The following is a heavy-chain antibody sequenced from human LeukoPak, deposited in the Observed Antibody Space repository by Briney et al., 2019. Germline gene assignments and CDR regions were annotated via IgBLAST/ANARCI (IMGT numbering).Heavy chain of an antibody. CDR3: AKVLIYCGGDCYSMGAFDI. Sequence: PGGSLRLSCAASGFTFSSYAMSWVRQAPGKGLEWVSAISGSGGSTCYADSVKGRFTISRDNSKNTLYLQMNSLRAEDTAVYYCAKVLIYCGGDCYSMGAFDIWGQGTMVTVSS. CDR1: GFTFSSYA. CDR2: ISGSGGST. J-gene: IGHJ3*02. V-gene: IGHV3-23*01. D-gene: IGHD2-21*02.